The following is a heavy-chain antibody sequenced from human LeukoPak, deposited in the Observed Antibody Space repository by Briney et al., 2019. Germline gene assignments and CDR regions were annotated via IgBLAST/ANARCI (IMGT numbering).Heavy chain of an antibody. D-gene: IGHD3-22*01. V-gene: IGHV1-2*02. CDR1: GYTFTGYY. CDR3: ARSPNWAMIVDY. J-gene: IGHJ4*02. CDR2: INPNSGGT. Sequence: ASVKVSCKASGYTFTGYYIHWVRQAPGQGLEWMGWINPNSGGTDYAQKFQGRVTMTRDTSISTAYMELSRLIPDDTAVYYCARSPNWAMIVDYWGQGTLVTVSS.